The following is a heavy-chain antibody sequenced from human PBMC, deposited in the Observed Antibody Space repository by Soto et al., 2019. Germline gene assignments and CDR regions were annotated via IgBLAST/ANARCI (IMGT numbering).Heavy chain of an antibody. CDR1: GGSISSGGYY. J-gene: IGHJ4*02. V-gene: IGHV4-31*03. CDR2: IYYSGST. Sequence: SETRSLTCTVSGGSISSGGYYWRWIRQHPGKGLEWIGYIYYSGSTYYNPSLKSRVTISVDTSKHQFSLKLSSVTAADTAVYSCARALVVPAALFDYWGQGTLVTVSS. CDR3: ARALVVPAALFDY. D-gene: IGHD2-2*01.